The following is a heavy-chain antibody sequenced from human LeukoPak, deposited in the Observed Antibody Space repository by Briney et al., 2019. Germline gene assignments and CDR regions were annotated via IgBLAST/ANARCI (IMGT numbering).Heavy chain of an antibody. V-gene: IGHV4-31*03. CDR3: ARDSSSGWGGGYFDS. Sequence: SETLSLTCSVSGASISSGGYYWSWICQHPGKGLEWIGYISDSGSTDYNPSLKSRVTISIDTSKNHFSLRLTSVTAADTAVYYCARDSSSGWGGGYFDSWGQGTLVSVSS. CDR2: ISDSGST. D-gene: IGHD6-19*01. J-gene: IGHJ4*02. CDR1: GASISSGGYY.